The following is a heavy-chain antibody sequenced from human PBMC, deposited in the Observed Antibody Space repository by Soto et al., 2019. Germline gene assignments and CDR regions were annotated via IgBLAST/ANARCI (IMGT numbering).Heavy chain of an antibody. CDR1: GFTFSSYS. CDR2: ISSSSSII. V-gene: IGHV3-48*01. CDR3: ARENPTRGGGAFDI. J-gene: IGHJ3*02. D-gene: IGHD3-16*01. Sequence: EVQLVESGGGLVQPGGSLRLSCAASGFTFSSYSMNWVRQAPGKGLEWLSNISSSSSIIYYADSVKGRFTISRDNAKNSLYLQMNSLRAEDTAVYYCARENPTRGGGAFDIWGQGKMVTVSS.